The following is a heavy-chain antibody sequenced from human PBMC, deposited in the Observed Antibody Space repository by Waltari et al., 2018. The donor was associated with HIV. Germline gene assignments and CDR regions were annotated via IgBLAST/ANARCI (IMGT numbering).Heavy chain of an antibody. CDR2: IIPKFGAT. D-gene: IGHD2-15*01. V-gene: IGHV1-69*01. CDR3: ARGGCSGRTCYSKSFDL. CDR1: GGGFSSYP. J-gene: IGHJ3*01. Sequence: QVQLVQSGAEMKMPESSVKVSCKASGGGFSSYPIRWVRQAPGQGLEWMGGIIPKFGATNYAQKFQGRVTISADESTSTVYLELTSLRSDDTAVYHCARGGCSGRTCYSKSFDLWGQGTKVTVSS.